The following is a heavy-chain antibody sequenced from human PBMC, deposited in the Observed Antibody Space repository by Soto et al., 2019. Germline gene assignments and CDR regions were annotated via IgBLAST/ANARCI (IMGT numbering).Heavy chain of an antibody. CDR1: GFTFSSYG. Sequence: QVQLVESGGGVVQPGRSLRLSCAASGFTFSSYGMHWVRQAPGKGLEWVAVIWYDGSNKYYADSVKGRFTISRDNSKNPLYLQMNSLRAEDTAVYYCARSFPRIVGGGVDYWGQGTLVTVSS. D-gene: IGHD3-22*01. CDR3: ARSFPRIVGGGVDY. V-gene: IGHV3-33*01. J-gene: IGHJ4*02. CDR2: IWYDGSNK.